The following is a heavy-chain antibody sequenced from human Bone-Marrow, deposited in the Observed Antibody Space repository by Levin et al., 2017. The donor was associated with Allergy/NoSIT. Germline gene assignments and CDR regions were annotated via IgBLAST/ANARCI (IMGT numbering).Heavy chain of an antibody. V-gene: IGHV4-4*02. CDR3: ARDRLTTGQKYYFDY. J-gene: IGHJ4*02. CDR1: GGSISSSNW. Sequence: SETLSLTCAVSGGSISSSNWWSWVRQPPGKGLEWIGEIYHSGSTNYNPSLKSRVTISVDKSKNQFSLKLSSVTAADTAVYYCARDRLTTGQKYYFDYWGQGTLVTVSS. D-gene: IGHD4-11*01. CDR2: IYHSGST.